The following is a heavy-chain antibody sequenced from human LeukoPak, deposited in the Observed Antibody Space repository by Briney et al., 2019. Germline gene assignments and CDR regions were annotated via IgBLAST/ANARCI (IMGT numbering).Heavy chain of an antibody. J-gene: IGHJ4*02. CDR3: ANLMYYYDSSGYPY. CDR1: GFTFSNYD. D-gene: IGHD3-22*01. CDR2: ISGSGGST. Sequence: GGSLRLSCAASGFTFSNYDMSWVRQAPGKGLEWVSAISGSGGSTYYADSVKGRFTISRDNSKNTLYLQMNSLRAEDTAVYYCANLMYYYDSSGYPYWGQGTLVTVSS. V-gene: IGHV3-23*01.